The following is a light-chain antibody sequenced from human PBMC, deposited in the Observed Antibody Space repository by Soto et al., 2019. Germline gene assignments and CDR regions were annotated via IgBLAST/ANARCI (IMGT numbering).Light chain of an antibody. CDR3: QQYYSTLFT. CDR2: WAS. J-gene: IGKJ3*01. V-gene: IGKV4-1*01. CDR1: QSVLYSSNNKNY. Sequence: DIVMTQSPDSLAVSLGERATINCKSSQSVLYSSNNKNYLAWYQQKPGQPPKLLIYWASTRESGVPDRFSGSGSGTDFTLTISSLQAEDEAVYYCQQYYSTLFTFGPGTKVDIK.